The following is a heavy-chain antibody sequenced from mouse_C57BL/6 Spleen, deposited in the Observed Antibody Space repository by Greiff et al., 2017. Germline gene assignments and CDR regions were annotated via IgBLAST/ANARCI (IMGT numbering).Heavy chain of an antibody. CDR3: ARIYDYGAWFAY. CDR2: INPNNGGT. CDR1: GYTFTDYN. J-gene: IGHJ3*01. Sequence: EVKLVESGPELVKPGASVKIPCKASGYTFTDYNMDWVKQSHGKSLEWIGDINPNNGGTIYNQKFKGKATLTVDKSSSTAYMELRSLTSEDTAVYYCARIYDYGAWFAYWGQGTLVTVSA. V-gene: IGHV1-18*01. D-gene: IGHD2-4*01.